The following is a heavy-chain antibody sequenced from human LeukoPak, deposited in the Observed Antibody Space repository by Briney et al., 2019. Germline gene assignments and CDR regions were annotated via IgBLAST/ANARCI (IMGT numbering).Heavy chain of an antibody. CDR2: IGGYNGKT. J-gene: IGHJ6*02. V-gene: IGHV1-18*01. D-gene: IGHD1-26*01. CDR1: GYTSTNYG. CDR3: ARDRWSGATGDYHYYYGMDV. Sequence: GASVKVSCKASGYTSTNYGISWVRQAPGQGLEWMGWIGGYNGKTEYVEKLQGRANMTTDTSTSTAYMELRSLRSDDTAVYYCARDRWSGATGDYHYYYGMDVWGQGTTVIVSS.